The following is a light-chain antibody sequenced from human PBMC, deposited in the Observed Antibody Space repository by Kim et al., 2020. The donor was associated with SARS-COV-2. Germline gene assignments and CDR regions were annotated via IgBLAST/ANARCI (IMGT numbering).Light chain of an antibody. CDR2: VGTGGIVG. J-gene: IGLJ2*01. Sequence: LHCSLGSSYSNYKVDWYQQRPGKGPRFVMRVGTGGIVGSKGDGIPDRFSVLGSGLNRYLTIKNIQEEDESDYHCGADHGSGSNFVVFGGGTQLTVL. CDR3: GADHGSGSNFVV. CDR1: SSYSNYK. V-gene: IGLV9-49*01.